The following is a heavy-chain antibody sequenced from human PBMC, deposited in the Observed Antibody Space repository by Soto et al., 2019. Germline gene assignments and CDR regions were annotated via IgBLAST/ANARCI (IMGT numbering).Heavy chain of an antibody. D-gene: IGHD4-17*01. Sequence: GSVKVSCKASGYTFTSYYMHWVRQAPGQGLEWMGIINPSSGGTSYAQKFQGRVTMTRDTSTSTVYMELSSLKSEDTAVYYCGRAPGALDYWGQGTLVTVSS. V-gene: IGHV1-46*03. J-gene: IGHJ4*02. CDR2: INPSSGGT. CDR1: GYTFTSYY. CDR3: GRAPGALDY.